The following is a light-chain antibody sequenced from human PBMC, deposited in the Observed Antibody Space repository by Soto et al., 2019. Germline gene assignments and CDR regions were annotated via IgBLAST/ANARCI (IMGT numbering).Light chain of an antibody. Sequence: QLVLTQPPSASGTPGQRVTISCSGRSSNIGVNAVNWYQQLPGTAPKLLIYSDNQRPSGVPDRFSGSKSGTSASLAISGLQSDDEADYYCALWDDSLNRWVFGGGTKLTVL. CDR1: SSNIGVNA. CDR3: ALWDDSLNRWV. V-gene: IGLV1-44*01. CDR2: SDN. J-gene: IGLJ3*02.